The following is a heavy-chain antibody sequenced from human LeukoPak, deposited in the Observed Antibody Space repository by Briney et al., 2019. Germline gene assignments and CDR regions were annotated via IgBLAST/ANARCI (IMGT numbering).Heavy chain of an antibody. CDR1: GGSFSGYY. V-gene: IGHV4-34*01. J-gene: IGHJ4*02. D-gene: IGHD6-19*01. Sequence: PSETLSLTCAVYGGSFSGYYWSWIRQPPGKGLEWIGEINHSGSTNYNPSLKSRVTISVDTSKNQFSLKLSSVTAADTAVYYCARASSGWSLDYWGQGTLVTVSS. CDR3: ARASSGWSLDY. CDR2: INHSGST.